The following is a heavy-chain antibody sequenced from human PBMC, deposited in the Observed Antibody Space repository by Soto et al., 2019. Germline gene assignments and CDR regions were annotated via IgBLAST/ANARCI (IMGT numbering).Heavy chain of an antibody. CDR2: ISYDGSNK. J-gene: IGHJ3*02. Sequence: GGSLRLSCAASGFTFSSYGMHWVRQAPGKGLEWVAVISYDGSNKYYADSVKGRFTISRDNSKNTLYLQMNSLRAEDTAVYYCAKGIRIVGDWVAAFDIWGQGTMVTVSS. V-gene: IGHV3-30*18. CDR3: AKGIRIVGDWVAAFDI. D-gene: IGHD1-26*01. CDR1: GFTFSSYG.